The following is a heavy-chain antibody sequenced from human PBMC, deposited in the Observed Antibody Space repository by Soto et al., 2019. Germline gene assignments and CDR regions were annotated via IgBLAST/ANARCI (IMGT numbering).Heavy chain of an antibody. Sequence: LSLSCSASGFTFDNYSMHWFRQAPGKGLEWVSGISWNSNTIAYADSVKGRFTISRDNAKNSLYLQMNSLRAEDTAFYYCAKDTGPNWGQGTLVTVSS. CDR3: AKDTGPN. CDR1: GFTFDNYS. V-gene: IGHV3-9*01. J-gene: IGHJ4*02. CDR2: ISWNSNTI.